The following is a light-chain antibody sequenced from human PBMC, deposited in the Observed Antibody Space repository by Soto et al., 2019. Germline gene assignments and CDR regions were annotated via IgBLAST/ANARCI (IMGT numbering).Light chain of an antibody. CDR3: QQYNNWPPP. CDR1: QSARIS. J-gene: IGKJ5*01. Sequence: ETVMTQSPATLSVSPGERATLSCRASQSARISLGWYQQKPGQAPRLLIYDVSTRATGVPARFSGSGSGTEFTLTISSPQSEDFAVYYCQQYNNWPPPFGQGTRLEIK. V-gene: IGKV3-15*01. CDR2: DVS.